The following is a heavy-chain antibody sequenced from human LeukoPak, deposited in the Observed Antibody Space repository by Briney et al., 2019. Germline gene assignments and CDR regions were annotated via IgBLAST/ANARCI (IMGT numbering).Heavy chain of an antibody. D-gene: IGHD3-3*01. CDR1: GYTFTSRD. Sequence: ASVKVSCKASGYTFTSRDINWVRQATGQGLEWMGWMNPNSGNTASAHKFQGRVTMTRDTSISTAYMELSGLTSEDTAVYYCTRVPSLEWYYFDPWGQGTLVTVSS. J-gene: IGHJ5*02. V-gene: IGHV1-8*01. CDR2: MNPNSGNT. CDR3: TRVPSLEWYYFDP.